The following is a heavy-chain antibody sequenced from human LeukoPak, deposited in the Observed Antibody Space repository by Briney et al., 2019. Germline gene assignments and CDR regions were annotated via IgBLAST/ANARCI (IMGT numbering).Heavy chain of an antibody. CDR3: AKDSSGWYRDYFDY. V-gene: IGHV3-23*01. CDR2: ISGSGGST. D-gene: IGHD6-19*01. CDR1: GFTFSSYA. Sequence: GGSLRLSCAASGFTFSSYAMSWVRQAPREGLEWVSAISGSGGSTYYADSVKGRFTISRDNSKNMLYLQMNSLRAEDTAVYYCAKDSSGWYRDYFDYWGQGTLVTVSS. J-gene: IGHJ4*02.